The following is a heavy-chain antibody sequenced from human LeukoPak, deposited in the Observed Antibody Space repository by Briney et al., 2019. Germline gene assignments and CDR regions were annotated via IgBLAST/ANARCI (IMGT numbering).Heavy chain of an antibody. Sequence: PSETLSLTCTVSSGSISSYYWSWIRQPAGNGLEWIGRNYTSGSTNYNPSLKSRVTMSVDTSKNQFSLNLNSVTAADTAVYYCARDYQAIFGGGGYYIDVWGRRTTVTVSS. J-gene: IGHJ6*03. CDR2: NYTSGST. CDR3: ARDYQAIFGGGGYYIDV. CDR1: SGSISSYY. D-gene: IGHD3-3*01. V-gene: IGHV4-4*07.